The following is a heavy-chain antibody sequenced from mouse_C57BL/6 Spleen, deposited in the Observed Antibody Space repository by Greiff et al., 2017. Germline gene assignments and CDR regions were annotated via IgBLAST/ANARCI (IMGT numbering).Heavy chain of an antibody. D-gene: IGHD2-1*01. J-gene: IGHJ2*01. V-gene: IGHV14-4*01. Sequence: EVKLVESGAELVRPGASVKLSCTASGFNIKDDYMNWVKQRPEQGLEWIGWIDPENGDTEYASKFQGKATITADTSSNTAYLQLSSLTSEDTAVYYCTTPYGNYAFDYWGQGTTLTVSS. CDR2: IDPENGDT. CDR1: GFNIKDDY. CDR3: TTPYGNYAFDY.